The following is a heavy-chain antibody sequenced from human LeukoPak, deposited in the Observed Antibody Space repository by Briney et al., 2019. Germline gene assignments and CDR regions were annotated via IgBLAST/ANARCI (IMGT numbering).Heavy chain of an antibody. D-gene: IGHD3-22*01. J-gene: IGHJ6*02. V-gene: IGHV1-58*01. CDR1: GFTFTTSA. CDR3: AAASNYYDRSNYYSYAMDV. Sequence: ASGKVSCKASGFTFTTSAVQWVRQARGQRLEWIGWIVVGSGNTNYAQKFQERVTITRDMSTSTVYMDLSSQRSEDTAVYYCAAASNYYDRSNYYSYAMDVWGQGTLVTVSS. CDR2: IVVGSGNT.